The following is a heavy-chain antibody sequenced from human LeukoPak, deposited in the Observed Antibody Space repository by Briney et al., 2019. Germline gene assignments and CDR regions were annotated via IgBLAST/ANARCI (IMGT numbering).Heavy chain of an antibody. CDR1: GGSISSSSYY. CDR3: YYYYGMDV. CDR2: IYYSGST. J-gene: IGHJ6*02. V-gene: IGHV4-39*01. Sequence: SETLSLTCTVSGGSISSSSYYWGWIRQPPGKGLEWIGSIYYSGSTYYNPSLKSRVTISVDTSMNQFSLKLSSVTAADTAVYYYYYYYGMDVWGQGTTVTVSS.